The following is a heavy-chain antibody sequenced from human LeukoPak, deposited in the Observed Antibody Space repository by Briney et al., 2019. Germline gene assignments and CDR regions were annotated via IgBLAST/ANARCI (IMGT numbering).Heavy chain of an antibody. CDR3: AGTGDIGAYDI. CDR1: GFTFSSYW. J-gene: IGHJ3*02. V-gene: IGHV3-7*03. D-gene: IGHD2-21*02. Sequence: GGSLRLSCAASGFTFSSYWMSWVRQAPGKGLEWVANIKQDGSEKYYVDSVKGRFTISRDNAKNSLYLQMNSLRAEDTAVYYCAGTGDIGAYDIWVQGTMVTVSS. CDR2: IKQDGSEK.